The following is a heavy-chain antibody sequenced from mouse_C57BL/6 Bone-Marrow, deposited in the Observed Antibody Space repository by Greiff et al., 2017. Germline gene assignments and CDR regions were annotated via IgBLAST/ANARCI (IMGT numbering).Heavy chain of an antibody. CDR1: GFTFNTYA. Sequence: EVNLVESGGGLVQPKGSLKLSCAASGFTFNTYAMHWVRQAPGKGLEWVARIRSKSSNYATYYADSVKDRFTISRDDSQSMLYLQMNNLKTEDTAMYYCVRNYYGSSYWYFDVWGTGTTVTVSS. V-gene: IGHV10-3*01. J-gene: IGHJ1*03. CDR3: VRNYYGSSYWYFDV. CDR2: IRSKSSNYAT. D-gene: IGHD1-1*01.